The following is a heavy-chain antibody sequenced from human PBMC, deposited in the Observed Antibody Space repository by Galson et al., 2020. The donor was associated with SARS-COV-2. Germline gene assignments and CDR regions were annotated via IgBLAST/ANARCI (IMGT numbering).Heavy chain of an antibody. Sequence: SETLSLTCAVYGGSFSGYSWTWIRQAPKKGLEWIGEIKSGGDTKYSPSPSSRVTLSVDTSKNQFSLKLTSVTAADTALYFCARGRQGVVPSPVLGLGPFYSYYYMDVWGQGTTVTVSS. CDR1: GGSFSGYS. V-gene: IGHV4-34*01. CDR2: IKSGGDT. CDR3: ARGRQGVVPSPVLGLGPFYSYYYMDV. J-gene: IGHJ6*03. D-gene: IGHD3-16*01.